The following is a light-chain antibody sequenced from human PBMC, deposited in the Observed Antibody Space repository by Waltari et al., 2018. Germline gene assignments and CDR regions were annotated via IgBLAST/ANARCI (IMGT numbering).Light chain of an antibody. CDR3: QQYNNWPRT. CDR1: QSVSRN. CDR2: GAS. V-gene: IGKV3-15*01. Sequence: EVVMTQPPATLSVSPGERATLSCRTSQSVSRNLAWYQQKPDQAPRLLIYGASTRATGIPARFSGSGSGTEFTLTISSLQSEDFAVYYCQQYNNWPRTFGQGTKVEIK. J-gene: IGKJ1*01.